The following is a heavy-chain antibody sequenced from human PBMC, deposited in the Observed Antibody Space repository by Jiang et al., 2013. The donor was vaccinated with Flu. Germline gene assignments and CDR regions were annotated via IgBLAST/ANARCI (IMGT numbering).Heavy chain of an antibody. D-gene: IGHD3-10*01. CDR2: IRYDGSNK. Sequence: RLSCAASGFTFSSYGMHWVRQAPGKGLEWVAFIRYDGSNKYYADSVKGRFTISRDNSKNTLYLQMNSLRAEDTAVYYCAKDTRPLWRYYFDYWGQGTLVTVSS. CDR3: AKDTRPLWRYYFDY. V-gene: IGHV3-30*02. J-gene: IGHJ4*02. CDR1: GFTFSSYG.